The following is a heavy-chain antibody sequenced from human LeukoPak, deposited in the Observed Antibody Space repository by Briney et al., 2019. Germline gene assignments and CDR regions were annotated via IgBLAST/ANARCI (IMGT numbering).Heavy chain of an antibody. D-gene: IGHD4-17*01. V-gene: IGHV4-4*07. CDR2: IYTSGST. J-gene: IGHJ3*02. CDR1: GGSISSYY. CDR3: VRGTTRYGVEDAFDI. Sequence: SESLSLTCTVSGGSISSYYWSWIRQPAGKGLEWIGRIYTSGSTNYNPSLKSRVTMSVDTSKNQFSLKLSSVTAADTAVYYCVRGTTRYGVEDAFDIWGQGTMVTVSS.